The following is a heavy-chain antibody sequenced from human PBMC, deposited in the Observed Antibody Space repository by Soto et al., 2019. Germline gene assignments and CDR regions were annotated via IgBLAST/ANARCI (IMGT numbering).Heavy chain of an antibody. V-gene: IGHV5-10-1*01. CDR2: IDPSDSYT. CDR1: GYSFTSYW. Sequence: EVQLVQSGAEVKKPGESLRISCKGSGYSFTSYWISWVRQMPGKGLEWMGRIDPSDSYTNYSPSFQGHVTISADKSISTAYLQWSSLKASDTAMYYCARRMEQWLVYDAFDIWGQGTMVTFSS. J-gene: IGHJ3*02. D-gene: IGHD6-19*01. CDR3: ARRMEQWLVYDAFDI.